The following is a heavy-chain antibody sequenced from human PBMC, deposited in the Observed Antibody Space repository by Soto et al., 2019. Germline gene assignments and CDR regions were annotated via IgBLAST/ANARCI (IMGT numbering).Heavy chain of an antibody. V-gene: IGHV4-39*01. CDR1: GGSISSSSYY. CDR3: ASCGPHWTLGMDV. J-gene: IGHJ6*02. CDR2: IYYSGST. D-gene: IGHD1-1*01. Sequence: SETLSLTCTVSGGSISSSSYYWGWIRQPPGKGLEWIGSIYYSGSTYYNPSLKSRVTISVDTSKNQFSLKLRSVTAADTAVYYCASCGPHWTLGMDVWGQGTTVTVSS.